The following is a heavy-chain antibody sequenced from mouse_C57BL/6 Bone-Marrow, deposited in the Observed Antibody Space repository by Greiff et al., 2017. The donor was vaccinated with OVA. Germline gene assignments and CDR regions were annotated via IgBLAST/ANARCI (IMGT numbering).Heavy chain of an antibody. D-gene: IGHD1-1*01. V-gene: IGHV1-59*01. CDR2: IDPSDSYT. CDR1: GYTFTSYW. J-gene: IGHJ3*01. CDR3: ARGGWYYDFFAY. Sequence: VQLQQPGAELVRPGTSVKLSCKASGYTFTSYWMHWVKQRPGQGLEWIGVIDPSDSYTNYNQKFKGKATLTVDTYSSTAYMQLSSLTSEDSAVYYCARGGWYYDFFAYWGQGTLVTVSA.